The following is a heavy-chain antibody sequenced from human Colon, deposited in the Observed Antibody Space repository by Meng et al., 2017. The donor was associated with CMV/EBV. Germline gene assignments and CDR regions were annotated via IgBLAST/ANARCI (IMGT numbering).Heavy chain of an antibody. J-gene: IGHJ6*02. CDR2: IRYDGSNK. CDR3: ATVVRFPVGGQYYYHGMDV. V-gene: IGHV3-30*02. CDR1: GFTFSSYG. D-gene: IGHD3-3*01. Sequence: GESLKISCAASGFTFSSYGMHWVRQAPGKGLEWVAFIRYDGSNKYYADSVKGRFTISRDNSKNTLYLQMNSLRAEDTAVYYCATVVRFPVGGQYYYHGMDVWGQGTTVTVSS.